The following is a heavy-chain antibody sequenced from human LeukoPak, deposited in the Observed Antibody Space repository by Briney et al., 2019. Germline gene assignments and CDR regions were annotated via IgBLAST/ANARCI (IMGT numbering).Heavy chain of an antibody. CDR2: INPNSGGT. Sequence: GASVKVSCKASVYTFTGYYMHWVRQAPGQGLEWMGWINPNSGGTNYAHKFQGRVTMTRDTSISTAYMELSRLRSDDTAVYYCARVRQPWAIVVVVATQGDSAFDIWGQGTMVTVSS. V-gene: IGHV1-2*07. J-gene: IGHJ3*02. CDR3: ARVRQPWAIVVVVATQGDSAFDI. D-gene: IGHD2-15*01. CDR1: VYTFTGYY.